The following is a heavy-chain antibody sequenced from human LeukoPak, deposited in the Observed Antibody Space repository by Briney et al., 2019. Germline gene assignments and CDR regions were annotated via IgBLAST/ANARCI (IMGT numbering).Heavy chain of an antibody. J-gene: IGHJ5*02. CDR1: GGSISNYY. CDR2: IYYSGST. D-gene: IGHD3-3*01. V-gene: IGHV4-59*01. CDR3: ARASEYYDFWSGHPRWFDP. Sequence: SETLSLTCTVSGGSISNYYWSWIRQPPGKGLEWIGYIYYSGSTNYNPSLKSRVTILVDTSKNQFSLKLSSVTAADTAVYYCARASEYYDFWSGHPRWFDPWGQGTLVTVSS.